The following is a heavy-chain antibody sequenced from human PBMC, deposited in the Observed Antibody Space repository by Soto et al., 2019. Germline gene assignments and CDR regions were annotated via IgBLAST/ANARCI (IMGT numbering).Heavy chain of an antibody. CDR3: ARGSDSGYNSRARMDV. CDR1: GYTFTSYD. CDR2: MNPNSGNT. V-gene: IGHV1-8*01. Sequence: ASVKVSCKASGYTFTSYDINWVRQATGQGLEWMGWMNPNSGNTGYAQKFQGRVTMTRNTSISTAYMELSSLRSEDTAVYYCARGSDSGYNSRARMDVWGKGTTVTVSS. D-gene: IGHD5-12*01. J-gene: IGHJ6*04.